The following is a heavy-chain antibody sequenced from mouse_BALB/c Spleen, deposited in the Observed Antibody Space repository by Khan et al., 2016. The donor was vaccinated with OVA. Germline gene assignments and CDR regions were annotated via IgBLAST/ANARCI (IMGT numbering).Heavy chain of an antibody. CDR2: INTYTGEP. D-gene: IGHD4-1*02. CDR3: ARSNSYWYFDV. V-gene: IGHV9-3-1*01. CDR1: GYTFTNYG. Sequence: QIQLVQSGPELKKPGETVKISCKASGYTFTNYGMNWVKQAPGKGLQWMGWINTYTGEPTYADDFKGRSAFSLETSASTAYLQIKNLKNEETATYCCARSNSYWYFDVWGAGTTVTVSS. J-gene: IGHJ1*01.